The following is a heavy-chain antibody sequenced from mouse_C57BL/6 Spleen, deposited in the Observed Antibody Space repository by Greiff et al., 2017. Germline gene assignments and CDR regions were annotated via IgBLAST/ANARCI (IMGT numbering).Heavy chain of an antibody. CDR1: GFTFSSYA. CDR3: TRDQYYFDY. CDR2: ISSGGDYI. J-gene: IGHJ2*01. V-gene: IGHV5-9-1*02. Sequence: EVKVVESGEGLVKPGGSLKLSCAASGFTFSSYAMSWVRQTPETRLEWVAYISSGGDYIYYADTVKGRFTISRDNARNTLYLQMSSLKSEDTAMYYCTRDQYYFDYWGQGTTLTDSS.